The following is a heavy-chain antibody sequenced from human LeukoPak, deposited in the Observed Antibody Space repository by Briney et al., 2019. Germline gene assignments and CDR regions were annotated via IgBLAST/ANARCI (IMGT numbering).Heavy chain of an antibody. V-gene: IGHV1-8*03. CDR3: ARASGSGSVSSPYYFDY. CDR2: MNPNSGNT. Sequence: EASVKVSCKASGYTFTSYDINWVRQATGQGLEWMGWMNPNSGNTGYAQNFQGRVTITRNTSISTACMELSSLTSEDTAVYYCARASGSGSVSSPYYFDYWGQGTLVTVSS. J-gene: IGHJ4*02. CDR1: GYTFTSYD. D-gene: IGHD3-10*01.